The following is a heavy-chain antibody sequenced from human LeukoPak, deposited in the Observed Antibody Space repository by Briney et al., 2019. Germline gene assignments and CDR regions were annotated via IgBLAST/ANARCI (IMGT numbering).Heavy chain of an antibody. CDR3: ARLYYDFWSGYYYYFDY. V-gene: IGHV4-34*01. Sequence: SETLSLTCAVYGGSFSGYYWSCIRQPPGKGLEWIGEINHSGSTNYNPSLKSRVTISVDTSKNQFSLKLSSVTAADTAVYYCARLYYDFWSGYYYYFDYWGQGTLVTVSS. J-gene: IGHJ4*02. CDR1: GGSFSGYY. CDR2: INHSGST. D-gene: IGHD3-3*01.